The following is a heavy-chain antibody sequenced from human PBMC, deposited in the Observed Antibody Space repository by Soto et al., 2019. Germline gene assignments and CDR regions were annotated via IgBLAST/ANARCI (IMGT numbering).Heavy chain of an antibody. Sequence: QVHLQESDPGLVKPSGTLSLTCVVSSGSITSSNWWSWVRQPPGKGLEWIGEIYHSGSTNYNPSLKSRVTISVDKSKNQFSLKVSSVTAADTAVYYCAKENATPNWFDPWGQGTLVTVSS. J-gene: IGHJ5*02. CDR1: SGSITSSNW. D-gene: IGHD2-2*01. V-gene: IGHV4-4*02. CDR2: IYHSGST. CDR3: AKENATPNWFDP.